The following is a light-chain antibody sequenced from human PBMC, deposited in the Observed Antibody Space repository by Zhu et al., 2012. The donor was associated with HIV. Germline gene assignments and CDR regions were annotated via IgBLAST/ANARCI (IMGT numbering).Light chain of an antibody. V-gene: IGKV1-9*01. J-gene: IGKJ4*01. Sequence: DIHLTQSPSFLSASVGDRVTITCRASQGISNHLAWYHQKAGKAPKLLIYGASILQSGVPSRFSGSGSGTEFTLTISTLQPEDFATYFCQHLTLYPTFGGGSKGGDQT. CDR3: QHLTLYPT. CDR1: QGISNH. CDR2: GAS.